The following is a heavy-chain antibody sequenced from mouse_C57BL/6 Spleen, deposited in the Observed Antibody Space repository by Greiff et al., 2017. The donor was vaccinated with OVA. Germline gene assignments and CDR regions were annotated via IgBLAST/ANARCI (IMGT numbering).Heavy chain of an antibody. J-gene: IGHJ2*01. CDR2: INPNNGGT. V-gene: IGHV1-22*01. CDR3: ARSTYDGYSYFDY. D-gene: IGHD2-3*01. Sequence: DVKLQESGPELVKPGASVKMSCKASGYTFTDYNMHWVKQSHGKSLEWIGYINPNNGGTSYNQKFKGKATLTVNKSSSTAYMELRSLTSEDSAVYYCARSTYDGYSYFDYWGQGTTLTVSS. CDR1: GYTFTDYN.